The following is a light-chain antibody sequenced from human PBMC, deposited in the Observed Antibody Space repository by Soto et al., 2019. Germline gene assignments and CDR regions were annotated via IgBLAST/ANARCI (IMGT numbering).Light chain of an antibody. CDR3: QQYENFSP. V-gene: IGKV1-5*03. CDR1: QTISGL. CDR2: KTS. Sequence: DIQMTQSPSTLSASVGDRVTITCRASQTISGLLAWYQQKPGKAPKLLIYKTSSLQSGVPSRFIGHGSGTEFTLTISSLQPDDFATYYCQQYENFSPFGGGTKVEIK. J-gene: IGKJ4*02.